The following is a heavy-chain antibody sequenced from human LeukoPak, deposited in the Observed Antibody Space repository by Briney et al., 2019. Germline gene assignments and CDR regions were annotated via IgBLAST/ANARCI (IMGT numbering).Heavy chain of an antibody. J-gene: IGHJ4*02. Sequence: SVKVSCKASGGTFSSYAISWVRQAPGQGLEWMGGIIPIFGTANYAQKFQSRVTITADESTSTAYMELSSLRSEDTAVYYCARGTGTAMVNFDYWGQGTLVTVSS. CDR3: ARGTGTAMVNFDY. CDR1: GGTFSSYA. D-gene: IGHD5-18*01. CDR2: IIPIFGTA. V-gene: IGHV1-69*13.